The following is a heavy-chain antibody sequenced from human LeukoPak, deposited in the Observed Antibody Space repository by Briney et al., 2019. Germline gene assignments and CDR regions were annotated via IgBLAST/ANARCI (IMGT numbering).Heavy chain of an antibody. CDR3: ARRYSSGWIDY. J-gene: IGHJ4*02. CDR1: GGSISSSSYY. D-gene: IGHD6-19*01. V-gene: IGHV4-39*07. CDR2: IYYSGST. Sequence: SETLSLTCTVSGGSISSSSYYWGWIRQAPGKGLEWIGSIYYSGSTYYNPSLKSRVTISVDTSKNQFSLKLSSVTAADTAVYYCARRYSSGWIDYWGQGTLVTVSS.